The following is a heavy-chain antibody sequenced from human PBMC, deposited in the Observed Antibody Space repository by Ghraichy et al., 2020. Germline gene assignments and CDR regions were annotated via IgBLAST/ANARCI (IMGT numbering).Heavy chain of an antibody. CDR3: AKGTPYDFWSGYRPGAFDI. CDR1: GFTFSSYA. Sequence: GGSLRLSCAASGFTFSSYAMSWVRQAPGKGLEWVSAISGSGGSTYYADFVKGRFTISRDNSKNTLYLQMNSLGADDTAVYYCAKGTPYDFWSGYRPGAFDIWGQGTMVTVSS. V-gene: IGHV3-23*01. J-gene: IGHJ3*02. CDR2: ISGSGGST. D-gene: IGHD3-3*01.